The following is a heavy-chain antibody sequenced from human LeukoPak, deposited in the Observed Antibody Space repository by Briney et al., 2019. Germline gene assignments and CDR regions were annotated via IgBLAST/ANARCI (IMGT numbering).Heavy chain of an antibody. CDR1: GGTFSSYA. Sequence: GASVKVSCKASGGTFSSYAISWVRQAPGQGLEWMGGIIPIFGTANYAQKFQGRVTITADKSTSTAYMELSSLRSEDTAVYYCARESGDTAMAYFDYWGQGTLVTVSS. J-gene: IGHJ4*02. D-gene: IGHD5-18*01. CDR3: ARESGDTAMAYFDY. V-gene: IGHV1-69*06. CDR2: IIPIFGTA.